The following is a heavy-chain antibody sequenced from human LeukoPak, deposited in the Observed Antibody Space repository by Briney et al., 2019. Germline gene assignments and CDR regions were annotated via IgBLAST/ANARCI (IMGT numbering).Heavy chain of an antibody. V-gene: IGHV3-53*01. Sequence: GGSLRLSCAASGFTVSSNRMSWVRQAPGKGLEWVSVIYSGGTTYYADSVKGRFTISRDNSKNTLSLQMNSLRAEDTAIYFCARDRKYLYYGMEVWGQGTTVTVSS. J-gene: IGHJ6*02. CDR2: IYSGGTT. CDR3: ARDRKYLYYGMEV. CDR1: GFTVSSNR. D-gene: IGHD3-10*01.